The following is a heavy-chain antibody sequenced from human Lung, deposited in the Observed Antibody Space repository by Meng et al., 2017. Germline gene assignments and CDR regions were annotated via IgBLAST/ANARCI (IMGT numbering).Heavy chain of an antibody. CDR2: IGNSGTTI. CDR3: ARDRAQWHY. D-gene: IGHD2-8*01. V-gene: IGHV3-11*01. J-gene: IGHJ4*02. Sequence: QVQLVESGGGLVKPGGSLRLSCEVSGFTLSDHYMSWIRQVPGKGLEWVSYIGNSGTTIYYADSVTGRFTISRDIARNSVYLQLNSLRVEDTGVYYCARDRAQWHYWDQGTLVTVSS. CDR1: GFTLSDHY.